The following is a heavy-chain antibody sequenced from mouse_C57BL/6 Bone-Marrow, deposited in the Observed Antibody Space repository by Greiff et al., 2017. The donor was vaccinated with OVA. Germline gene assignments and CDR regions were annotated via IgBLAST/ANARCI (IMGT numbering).Heavy chain of an antibody. J-gene: IGHJ3*01. CDR1: GFTFSSYG. Sequence: EVKLVESGGDLVKPGGSLKLSCAASGFTFSSYGMSWVRQTPDKRLEWVATISSGGSYTYYPDSVKGRFTISRDNAKNTLYLQMSSLKSEDTAMYYCARHWAAWFAYWGQGTLVTVSA. CDR2: ISSGGSYT. V-gene: IGHV5-6*01. CDR3: ARHWAAWFAY.